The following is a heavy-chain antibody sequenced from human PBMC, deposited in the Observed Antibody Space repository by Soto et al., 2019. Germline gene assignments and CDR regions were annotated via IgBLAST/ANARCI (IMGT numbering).Heavy chain of an antibody. CDR1: GGSISSYY. CDR2: IYYSGST. Sequence: TLSLTCPVSGGSISSYYWSWIRQPPGKGLEWIGYIYYSGSTNYNPSLKSRVTISVDTSKNQSSLKLSSVTAADTAVYYCARSNFWSGYYSGPMDVWGQGTTVTVSS. J-gene: IGHJ6*02. D-gene: IGHD3-3*01. CDR3: ARSNFWSGYYSGPMDV. V-gene: IGHV4-59*01.